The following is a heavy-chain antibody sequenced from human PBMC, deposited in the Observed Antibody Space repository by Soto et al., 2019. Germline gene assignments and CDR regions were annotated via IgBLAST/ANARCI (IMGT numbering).Heavy chain of an antibody. J-gene: IGHJ4*02. Sequence: QLQLQESGSGLVKPSQTLSLTCAVSGGSISSGGYSWSWIRQPPGKGLEWIGYIYHSGSTYYNPSLXSXVXIXIDRSKNQFPLKLSSVTAADTAVYYCASGLVTTLHYWGQGTLVTVSS. D-gene: IGHD4-17*01. CDR3: ASGLVTTLHY. V-gene: IGHV4-30-2*01. CDR1: GGSISSGGYS. CDR2: IYHSGST.